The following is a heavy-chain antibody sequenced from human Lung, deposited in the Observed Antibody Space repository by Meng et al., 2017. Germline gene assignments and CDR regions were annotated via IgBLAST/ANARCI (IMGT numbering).Heavy chain of an antibody. V-gene: IGHV1-46*01. CDR1: GYTFTSYY. J-gene: IGHJ4*02. Sequence: ASVKDSCKASGYTFTSYYLHWVRQAHGQGLEWMGIINPSGGSTSYAQKFQGRVTITRNTTTRTVYMELSSLGSEDTAVYYCARGEAAVAGFDYWGQGTLVTVSS. CDR2: INPSGGST. D-gene: IGHD6-19*01. CDR3: ARGEAAVAGFDY.